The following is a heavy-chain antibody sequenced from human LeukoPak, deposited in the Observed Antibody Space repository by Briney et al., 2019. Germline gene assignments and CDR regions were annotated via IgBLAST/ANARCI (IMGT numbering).Heavy chain of an antibody. J-gene: IGHJ4*02. Sequence: GESLKISCKGSGYSFTSYWIAWVRQMPGKGLEWMGIIYPSDSDPRYSPSFRGQVTISADKSTSTAYLQWSSLKASDTAMYYCASHDYGDYGTFKYWGQGTLVTVSS. V-gene: IGHV5-51*01. CDR1: GYSFTSYW. D-gene: IGHD4-17*01. CDR2: IYPSDSDP. CDR3: ASHDYGDYGTFKY.